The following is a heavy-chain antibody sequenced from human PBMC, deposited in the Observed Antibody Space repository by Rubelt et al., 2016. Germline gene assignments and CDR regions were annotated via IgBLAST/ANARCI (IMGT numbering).Heavy chain of an antibody. CDR2: VYYSGST. CDR1: GGSISSSSYY. J-gene: IGHJ5*02. CDR3: ARVGTAMVTT. Sequence: QLQLQESGPGLVKPSETLSLTCTVSGGSISSSSYYWGWIRQPPGKGLEWIGSVYYSGSTYYNPSLKSRVTISVDTSTNQFSLKLSSVTAADTAVYYCARVGTAMVTTWGQGTLVTVSS. D-gene: IGHD5-18*01. V-gene: IGHV4-39*07.